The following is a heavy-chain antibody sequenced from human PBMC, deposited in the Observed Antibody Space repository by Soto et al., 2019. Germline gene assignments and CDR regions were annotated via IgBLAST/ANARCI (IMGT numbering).Heavy chain of an antibody. J-gene: IGHJ6*02. CDR1: AGSISSGDYY. CDR3: ARQQIQLWDYYYYGMDV. V-gene: IGHV4-30-4*01. D-gene: IGHD5-18*01. Sequence: SETLSLTCTVPAGSISSGDYYWSWIRQPPGKGLEWIGYIYYSGSTYYNPSLKSRVTISVDTSKNQFSLKLSSVTAADTAVYYCARQQIQLWDYYYYGMDVWGQGTTVTVS. CDR2: IYYSGST.